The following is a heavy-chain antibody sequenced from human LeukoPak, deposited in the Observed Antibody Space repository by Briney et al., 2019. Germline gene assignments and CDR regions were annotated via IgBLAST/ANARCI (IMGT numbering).Heavy chain of an antibody. Sequence: PSETLSLTCTVSGGSISSSSYYWGWIRQPPGKGLEWIGSIYHSGSTYYNPSLKSRVTISVDTSKNQFSLKLSSVTAADTAVYYCARPDYDILTGFNWFDPWGQGTLVTVSS. CDR2: IYHSGST. V-gene: IGHV4-39*01. J-gene: IGHJ5*02. CDR1: GGSISSSSYY. CDR3: ARPDYDILTGFNWFDP. D-gene: IGHD3-9*01.